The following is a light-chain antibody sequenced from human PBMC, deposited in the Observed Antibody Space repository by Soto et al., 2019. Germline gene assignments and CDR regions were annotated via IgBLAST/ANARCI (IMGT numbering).Light chain of an antibody. CDR2: WAS. CDR1: QSVLYSSKNKNY. CDR3: QQYYTTPPT. J-gene: IGKJ4*01. Sequence: IVMTQSPDSLAVSLGERATINCKSSQSVLYSSKNKNYLAWYQQKPGQPPKLLIYWASTRESGVPDRFSGSGSGTDFTLTISSLQAGDVAVYYCQQYYTTPPTFGGGTKVEIK. V-gene: IGKV4-1*01.